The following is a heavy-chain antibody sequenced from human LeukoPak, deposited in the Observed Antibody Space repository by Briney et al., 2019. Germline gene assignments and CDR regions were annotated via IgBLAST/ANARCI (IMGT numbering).Heavy chain of an antibody. CDR3: ARDLCTSTGCQYWFDP. V-gene: IGHV3-74*01. J-gene: IGHJ5*02. CDR2: IYSDGSRT. CDR1: GFTFSSYW. D-gene: IGHD2-2*01. Sequence: GGSLRLSCVASGFTFSSYWMHWVRQAPGKGLVWVSRIYSDGSRTNYADSVKGRFTISRDNAKNTLNLQMNSLRAEDTAVYHCARDLCTSTGCQYWFDPWGQGTLVTVSS.